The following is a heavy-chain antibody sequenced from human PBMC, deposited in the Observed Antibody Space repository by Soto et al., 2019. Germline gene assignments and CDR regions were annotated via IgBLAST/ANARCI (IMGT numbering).Heavy chain of an antibody. CDR2: ISWKDDK. J-gene: IGHJ4*02. V-gene: IGHV2-5*01. CDR3: AHEYGGNYYRWDFDY. CDR1: GFSLTTSGAG. Sequence: QITLKESGPTLVKPTQTLTLTCTYSGFSLTTSGAGVAWIRQPPGKALEWLALISWKDDKRYNPGLESRLTNTQDTSKNQVILTLSNMDPVDTATCFGAHEYGGNYYRWDFDYWGQGTLVTVSS. D-gene: IGHD1-26*01.